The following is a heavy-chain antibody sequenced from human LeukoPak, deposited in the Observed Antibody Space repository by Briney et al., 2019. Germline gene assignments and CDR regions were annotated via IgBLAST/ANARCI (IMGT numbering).Heavy chain of an antibody. V-gene: IGHV3-33*06. CDR3: AKNGPLNDAFDI. D-gene: IGHD1-1*01. CDR1: GFTFSSYG. Sequence: GGSLRLSCAASGFTFSSYGMHWVRQAPGKGLEWVAVIWYDGSNIYYADSVKGRFTISRDNSKNTLYLQINSLRAEDTAVYYCAKNGPLNDAFDIWGQGTMVTVSS. CDR2: IWYDGSNI. J-gene: IGHJ3*02.